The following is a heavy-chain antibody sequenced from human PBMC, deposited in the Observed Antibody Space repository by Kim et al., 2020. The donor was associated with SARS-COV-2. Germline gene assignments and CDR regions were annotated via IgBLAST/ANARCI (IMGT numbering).Heavy chain of an antibody. CDR1: GFTFSSYE. CDR2: ISSSGSTR. Sequence: GGSLRLSCAASGFTFSSYEMNWVRQAPGKGLEWVSYISSSGSTRYYADSVKGRFIISRDNAKNSLYLQMNSLRAEDTAVYYCARVLLSGMDVWGQGTTVTVSS. J-gene: IGHJ6*02. CDR3: ARVLLSGMDV. D-gene: IGHD3-10*01. V-gene: IGHV3-48*03.